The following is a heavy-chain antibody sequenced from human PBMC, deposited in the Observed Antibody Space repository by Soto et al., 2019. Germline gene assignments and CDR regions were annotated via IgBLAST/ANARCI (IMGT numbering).Heavy chain of an antibody. CDR1: GGSFSGYY. Sequence: SETLSLTCAVYGGSFSGYYWSWIRQPPGKGLEWIGEINHSGSTNYNPSLKSRVTISVDTSKNQFSLKLSSVTAADTAVYYCAREIEAAGIDYWGQGTLVTVSS. D-gene: IGHD6-13*01. J-gene: IGHJ4*02. CDR2: INHSGST. CDR3: AREIEAAGIDY. V-gene: IGHV4-34*01.